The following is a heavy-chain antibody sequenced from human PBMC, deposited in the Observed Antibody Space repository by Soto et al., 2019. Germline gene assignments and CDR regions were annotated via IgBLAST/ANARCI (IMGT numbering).Heavy chain of an antibody. CDR1: GGSISSSNW. CDR2: IYHSGST. Sequence: SETLSLTCAVSGGSISSSNWWSWVRQPPGKGLEWIGEIYHSGSTNYNPSLKSRVTISVDKSKNQFSLKLSSVTAADTAVYYCARVGGVYYDSSGPYYWGQGTLVTVSS. V-gene: IGHV4-4*02. J-gene: IGHJ4*02. D-gene: IGHD3-22*01. CDR3: ARVGGVYYDSSGPYY.